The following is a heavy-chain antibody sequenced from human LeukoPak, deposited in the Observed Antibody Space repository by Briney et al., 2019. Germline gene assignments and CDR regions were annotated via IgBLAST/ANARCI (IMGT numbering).Heavy chain of an antibody. J-gene: IGHJ5*02. D-gene: IGHD3-22*01. V-gene: IGHV5-51*01. CDR2: VSPGDSII. CDR1: GYIFNTCW. CDR3: ARQRYYDSSGQLDL. Sequence: GESLKSSCKGSGYIFNTCWIGWVRQMPGRRLEWVGIVSPGDSIIRYRPSFQGQVTISADKSISTAYLPPSSLKASDTAMYYCARQRYYDSSGQLDLWGKGTLVTVSS.